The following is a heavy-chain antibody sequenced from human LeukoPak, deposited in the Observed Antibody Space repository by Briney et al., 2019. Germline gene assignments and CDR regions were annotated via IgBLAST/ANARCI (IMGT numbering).Heavy chain of an antibody. CDR3: ARRGGASSSWFLFDY. J-gene: IGHJ4*02. CDR2: INHSGST. Sequence: SETLSLTCAVYGGSFSGYYWSWIRQPPGKGLEWIGEINHSGSTNYNPSLKSRVTISVDTSKNQFSLKLSSVTAADTAVYYCARRGGASSSWFLFDYWGQGTLVTVSS. CDR1: GGSFSGYY. D-gene: IGHD6-13*01. V-gene: IGHV4-34*01.